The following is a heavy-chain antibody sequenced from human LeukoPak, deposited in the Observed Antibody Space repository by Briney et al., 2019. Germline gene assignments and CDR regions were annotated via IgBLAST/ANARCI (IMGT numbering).Heavy chain of an antibody. D-gene: IGHD6-19*01. J-gene: IGHJ4*02. Sequence: SETLSLTCTVSGGSISNYHLSWIRQPAGKGLEWIGQIHTSGSTNYNPPLKSRVTMSIDTTEDQVSLTIRSVTAADTAFYYCARRDISSGWSFDYRGQGTLVTVSS. CDR1: GGSISNYH. CDR2: IHTSGST. V-gene: IGHV4-4*07. CDR3: ARRDISSGWSFDY.